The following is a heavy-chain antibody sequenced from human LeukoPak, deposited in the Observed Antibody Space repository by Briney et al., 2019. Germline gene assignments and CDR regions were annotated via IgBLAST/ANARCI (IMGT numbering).Heavy chain of an antibody. CDR2: IRSQANNYAT. J-gene: IGHJ6*03. V-gene: IGHV3-73*01. CDR3: TRIAPYYDSLTDYSSYYYYMDV. D-gene: IGHD3-9*01. Sequence: PGGTLSLSCASSVLTFNVSSMHWVRHPSGKGLVGVGRIRSQANNYATTYVASVKGRFTISREDTKNTAYLQMNSLKTEDTAVYYCTRIAPYYDSLTDYSSYYYYMDVWGKGTTVTVS. CDR1: VLTFNVSS.